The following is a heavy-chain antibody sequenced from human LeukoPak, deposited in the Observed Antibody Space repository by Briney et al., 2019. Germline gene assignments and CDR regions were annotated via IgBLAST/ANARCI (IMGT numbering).Heavy chain of an antibody. V-gene: IGHV4-34*01. CDR2: INHSGST. Sequence: PSETLSLTCAVYGGSFSGYYWSWIRQPPGKGLEWIGEINHSGSTNYNPSLKSRVTISVDASKNQFSLKLSSVTAADTAVYYCARGPALGIDYWGQGTLVTVSS. D-gene: IGHD2-2*01. J-gene: IGHJ4*02. CDR3: ARGPALGIDY. CDR1: GGSFSGYY.